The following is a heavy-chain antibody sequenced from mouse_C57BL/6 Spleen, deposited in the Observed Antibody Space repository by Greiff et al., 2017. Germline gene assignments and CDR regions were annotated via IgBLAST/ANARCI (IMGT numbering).Heavy chain of an antibody. CDR2: IDPSDSYT. J-gene: IGHJ2*01. Sequence: QVQLQQPGAELVMPGASVKLSCKASGYTFTSYWMHWVKQRPGQGLEWIGEIDPSDSYTNYNQKFKGKSTLTVDKSSSTAYMQLSSLTSEDSAVYYCARKNDGYYRGYYFDDWGQGTTLTVSS. D-gene: IGHD2-3*01. V-gene: IGHV1-69*01. CDR1: GYTFTSYW. CDR3: ARKNDGYYRGYYFDD.